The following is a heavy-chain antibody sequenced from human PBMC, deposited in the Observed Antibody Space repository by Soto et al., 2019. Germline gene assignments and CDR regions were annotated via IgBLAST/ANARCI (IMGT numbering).Heavy chain of an antibody. Sequence: GASVKVSCKTSGYTFTGYYMHWMRQAPRQGPEWMGWINPNNGHTNYAQNFQGRVTMTGVTSISTAYMELIRLRSDDTAIYSCVRIKNSGDSSRFFYFWGQGILV. CDR3: VRIKNSGDSSRFFYF. V-gene: IGHV1-2*02. J-gene: IGHJ4*03. CDR1: GYTFTGYY. D-gene: IGHD3-22*01. CDR2: INPNNGHT.